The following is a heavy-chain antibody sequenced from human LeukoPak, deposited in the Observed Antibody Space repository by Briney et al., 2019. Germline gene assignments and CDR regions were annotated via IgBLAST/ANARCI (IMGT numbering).Heavy chain of an antibody. CDR2: IYYSGST. J-gene: IGHJ3*02. Sequence: PSETLSLTCTVSGGSISSYYWSWIRQPPGKGLEWIGYIYYSGSTNYKPSLKSRVTISVDTSKNQFSLKLSSVTAADTAVYYCARERIVGASDAFDIWGQGTMVTVSS. D-gene: IGHD1-26*01. CDR1: GGSISSYY. CDR3: ARERIVGASDAFDI. V-gene: IGHV4-59*01.